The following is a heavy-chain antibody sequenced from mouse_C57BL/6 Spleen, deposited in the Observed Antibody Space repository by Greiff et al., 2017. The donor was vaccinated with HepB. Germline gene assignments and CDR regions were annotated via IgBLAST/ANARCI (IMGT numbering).Heavy chain of an antibody. Sequence: EVKLVESGPELVKPGASVKIPCKASGYTFTDYNMDWVKQSHGKSLEWIGDINPNNGGTIYNQKFKGKATLTVDKSSSTAYMELRSLTSEDTAVYYCARGTGTVLDYWGQGTSVTVSS. CDR2: INPNNGGT. V-gene: IGHV1-18*01. CDR1: GYTFTDYN. J-gene: IGHJ4*01. CDR3: ARGTGTVLDY. D-gene: IGHD4-1*01.